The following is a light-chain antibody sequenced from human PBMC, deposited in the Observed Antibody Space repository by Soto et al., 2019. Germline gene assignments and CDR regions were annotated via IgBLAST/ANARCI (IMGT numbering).Light chain of an antibody. J-gene: IGLJ1*01. CDR3: CSYAGSSTYV. CDR2: EGS. CDR1: SSDVGGYNL. V-gene: IGLV2-23*01. Sequence: QSVLTQPASVSGSPGQSITISCTGTSSDVGGYNLVSWYQQHPGKAPKVMIYEGSKRPSGVSNRFSGSKSGNTASLTISGLQADDEADYYCCSYAGSSTYVFGTGTKVTVL.